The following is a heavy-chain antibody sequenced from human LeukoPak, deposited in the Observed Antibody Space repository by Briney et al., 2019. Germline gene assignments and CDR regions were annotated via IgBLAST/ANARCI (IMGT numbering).Heavy chain of an antibody. V-gene: IGHV6-1*01. Sequence: SQTLSLTCAISGDSVSSNTAAWNWVRQSPSRGLEWLGRTYYRSKWYYDYATSVSSRIAINPDTSKNLFSLQLNSVTPEDTAVYYCARDPGYYYAMDVWGQGTTDTVSS. D-gene: IGHD2-15*01. CDR2: TYYRSKWYY. CDR3: ARDPGYYYAMDV. CDR1: GDSVSSNTAA. J-gene: IGHJ6*02.